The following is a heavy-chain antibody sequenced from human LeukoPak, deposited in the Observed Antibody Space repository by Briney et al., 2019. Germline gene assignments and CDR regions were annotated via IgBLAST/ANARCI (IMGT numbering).Heavy chain of an antibody. J-gene: IGHJ4*02. CDR2: ISYDGSNK. CDR1: GFTFSSYA. CDR3: AREGYSSGWYTQTEYYFDY. D-gene: IGHD6-19*01. V-gene: IGHV3-30-3*01. Sequence: PGGSLRLSCAASGFTFSSYAMHWVRQAPGKGLEWVAVISYDGSNKYYADSVRGRFTISRDNSKNTLYLQMNSLRAEDTAVYYCAREGYSSGWYTQTEYYFDYWGQGTLVTVSS.